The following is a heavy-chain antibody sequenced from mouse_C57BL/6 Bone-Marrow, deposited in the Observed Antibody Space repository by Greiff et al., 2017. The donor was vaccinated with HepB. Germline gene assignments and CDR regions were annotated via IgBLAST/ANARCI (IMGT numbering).Heavy chain of an antibody. D-gene: IGHD1-1*01. CDR1: GYTFTSYW. V-gene: IGHV1-55*01. J-gene: IGHJ2*01. CDR2: IYPGSGST. Sequence: QVQLKQPGAELVKPGASVKMSCKASGYTFTSYWITWVKQRPGQGLEWIGDIYPGSGSTNYTEKFKSKATLTVDTSSSTAYMQLSSLTSEDSAVYYCARRYYGSSSLGYWGQGTTLTVSS. CDR3: ARRYYGSSSLGY.